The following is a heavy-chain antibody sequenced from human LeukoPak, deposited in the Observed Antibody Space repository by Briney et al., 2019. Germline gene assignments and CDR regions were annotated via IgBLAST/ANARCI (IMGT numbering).Heavy chain of an antibody. Sequence: SETLSLTCTVSGGSISSYYWSWIRQPAGKGLEWIGCIFYSGSTNYNPSLKSRVTISVDTSKNQFSLKLSSVTAADTAVYYCARTYYYGSGSYYVQYFDYWGQGTLVTVSS. CDR1: GGSISSYY. CDR3: ARTYYYGSGSYYVQYFDY. D-gene: IGHD3-10*01. CDR2: IFYSGST. J-gene: IGHJ4*02. V-gene: IGHV4-59*01.